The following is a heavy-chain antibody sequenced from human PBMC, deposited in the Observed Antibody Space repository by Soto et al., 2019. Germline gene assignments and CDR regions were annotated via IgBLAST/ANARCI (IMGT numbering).Heavy chain of an antibody. CDR3: AKDPAYYYDSSGYYFDY. V-gene: IGHV3-23*01. CDR2: ISGSGGST. J-gene: IGHJ4*02. CDR1: GFTFSSYA. D-gene: IGHD3-22*01. Sequence: GSLRLSCAASGFTFSSYAMSWVRQAPGKGLEWVSAISGSGGSTYYADPVKGRFTISRDNSKTTLYLQMNSLRAEDTAVYYCAKDPAYYYDSSGYYFDYWGQGTLVTVSS.